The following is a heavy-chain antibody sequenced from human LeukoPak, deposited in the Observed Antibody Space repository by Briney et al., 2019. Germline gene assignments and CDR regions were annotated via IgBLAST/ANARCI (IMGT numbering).Heavy chain of an antibody. CDR1: GYTFTSYY. CDR3: ARASSRYYDILTGYSARAGYFDY. Sequence: GASVKVSCKASGYTFTSYYMHWVRQAPGQGLEWMGIINPSGGSTSYAQKFQGRVTMTRDTSTSTVYMELSSLRSEDTAVYYCARASSRYYDILTGYSARAGYFDYWGQGTLVTVSS. D-gene: IGHD3-9*01. CDR2: INPSGGST. V-gene: IGHV1-46*01. J-gene: IGHJ4*02.